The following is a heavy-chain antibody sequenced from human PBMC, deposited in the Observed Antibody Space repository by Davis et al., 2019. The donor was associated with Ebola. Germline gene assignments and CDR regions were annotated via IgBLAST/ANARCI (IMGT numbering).Heavy chain of an antibody. CDR3: ARHPDYGDYGLDY. CDR2: IYYSGST. D-gene: IGHD4-17*01. Sequence: SETLSLTCTVSGGSISSGDYYWSWIRQPPGKGLEWIGYIYYSGSTNYNPSLKSRVTISVDTSKNQFSLKLSSVTAADTAVYYCARHPDYGDYGLDYWGQGTLVTVSS. J-gene: IGHJ4*02. V-gene: IGHV4-61*08. CDR1: GGSISSGDYY.